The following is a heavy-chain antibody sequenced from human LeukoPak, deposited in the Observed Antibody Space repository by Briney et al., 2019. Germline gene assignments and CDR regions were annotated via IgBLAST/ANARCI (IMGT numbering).Heavy chain of an antibody. CDR2: IIPIFGTA. CDR1: GGTFSSYA. CDR3: AREVDMITFGGVIASYYFDY. V-gene: IGHV1-69*13. J-gene: IGHJ4*02. Sequence: ASVKVSCKASGGTFSSYAISWVRQAPGQGLEWMGGIIPIFGTANYAQKFQGRVTITADESTSTAYMELSSLRSEDTAVYYCAREVDMITFGGVIASYYFDYWGQGTLVTVSS. D-gene: IGHD3-16*02.